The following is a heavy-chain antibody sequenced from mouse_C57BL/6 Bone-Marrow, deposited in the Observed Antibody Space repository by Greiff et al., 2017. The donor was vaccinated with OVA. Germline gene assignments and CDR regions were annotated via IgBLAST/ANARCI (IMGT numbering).Heavy chain of an antibody. CDR1: GYTFTSYG. D-gene: IGHD2-4*01. J-gene: IGHJ2*01. Sequence: QVQLQQSGAELARPGASVKLSCKASGYTFTSYGISWVKQRTGQGLEWIGEIYPRSGNTYYNEKFKGKATLTADKSSSTAYMELRSLTSEDSAVYFCARRGYDYAYYYDYWGQGTTLSVSS. CDR2: IYPRSGNT. V-gene: IGHV1-81*01. CDR3: ARRGYDYAYYYDY.